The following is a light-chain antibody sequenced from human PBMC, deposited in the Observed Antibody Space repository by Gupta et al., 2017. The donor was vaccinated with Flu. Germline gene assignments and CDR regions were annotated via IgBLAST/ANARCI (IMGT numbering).Light chain of an antibody. CDR1: QSVTNF. J-gene: IGKJ4*02. CDR3: QQGDSTPNT. V-gene: IGKV1-39*01. Sequence: DIQMTQSPSSLSASVGDRVTITCRASQSVTNFLHWYQQKPGKAPKLLIYAASTLQGGVPSRFSGSGSGTDFTLTINSLQPEDFATYYCQQGDSTPNTFGRGTTVEIK. CDR2: AAS.